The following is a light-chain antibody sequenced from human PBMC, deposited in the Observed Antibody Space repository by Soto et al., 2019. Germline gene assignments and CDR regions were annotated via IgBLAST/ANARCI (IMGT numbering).Light chain of an antibody. CDR1: QDIRRD. J-gene: IGKJ2*01. V-gene: IGKV1-17*02. CDR2: AAS. Sequence: DIHMTQSPSSLSASVGDRVTITCRASQDIRRDLAWFQQKPGKAPKRLIDAASTLHSGVPSRFSGSGSGTEFTLTIINLQSDDFATYHCLQQHTYPYTFGQGTKLDIK. CDR3: LQQHTYPYT.